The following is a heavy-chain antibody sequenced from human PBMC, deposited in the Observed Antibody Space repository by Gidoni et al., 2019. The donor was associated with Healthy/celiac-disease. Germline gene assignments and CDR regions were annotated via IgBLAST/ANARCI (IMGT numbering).Heavy chain of an antibody. J-gene: IGHJ3*02. Sequence: EVQLLESGGGLVQPGGSPRLSCAASGFTFSSYAMSWVRRAPGKGLEWVSAISGSGGSTYYADSVKGRFTISRDNSKNTLYLQMNSLRAEDTAVYYCAKDRSRTYGPGAFDIWGQGTMVTVSS. V-gene: IGHV3-23*01. CDR2: ISGSGGST. D-gene: IGHD4-17*01. CDR3: AKDRSRTYGPGAFDI. CDR1: GFTFSSYA.